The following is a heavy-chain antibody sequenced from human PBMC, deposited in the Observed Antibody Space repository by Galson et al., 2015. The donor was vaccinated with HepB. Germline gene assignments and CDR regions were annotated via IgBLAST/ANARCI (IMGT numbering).Heavy chain of an antibody. J-gene: IGHJ4*02. CDR2: ISSGSNYT. D-gene: IGHD6-19*01. CDR3: ARAYTSGWIDY. Sequence: SGFIFSDYYMSWIRQAPGKGLEWVSYISSGSNYTNYADSVKGRFTISRDNAKNSLYLQMNSLRAEDTAVYYCARAYTSGWIDYWGQGTLVTVSS. CDR1: GFIFSDYY. V-gene: IGHV3-11*05.